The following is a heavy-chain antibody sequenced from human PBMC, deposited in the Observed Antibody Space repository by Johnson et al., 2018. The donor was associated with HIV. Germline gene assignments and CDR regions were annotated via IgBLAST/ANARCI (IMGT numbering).Heavy chain of an antibody. J-gene: IGHJ3*02. V-gene: IGHV3-NL1*01. CDR1: GFTFSSYA. CDR3: AREVDVFDI. CDR2: ISWDGGRT. Sequence: QVQLVESGGGVVQPGRSLRLSCAASGFTFSSYAMHWVRQAPGKGLEWVSLISWDGGRTYYADSVKGRFTISRDNAKNTLYLHMNSLRAEDTAVYYCAREVDVFDIWGQGTMVTVSS.